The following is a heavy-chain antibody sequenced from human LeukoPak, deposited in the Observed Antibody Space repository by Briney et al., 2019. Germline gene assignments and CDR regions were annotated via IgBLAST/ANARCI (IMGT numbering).Heavy chain of an antibody. Sequence: ASVKVSCKTSGYLFTSFGISWVRHPPGQGLEWMGWISAYNGNTDFAQNLQGRVTMTTDTPTSTAYMELRSLRSDDTAVYYCARDRLVVGPKAPDYWGQGTLVTVSS. CDR1: GYLFTSFG. V-gene: IGHV1-18*01. J-gene: IGHJ4*02. D-gene: IGHD1-26*01. CDR2: ISAYNGNT. CDR3: ARDRLVVGPKAPDY.